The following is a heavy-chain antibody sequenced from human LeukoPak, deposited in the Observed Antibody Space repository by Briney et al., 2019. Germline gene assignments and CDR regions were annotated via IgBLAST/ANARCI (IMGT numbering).Heavy chain of an antibody. CDR1: GYTFTSYA. J-gene: IGHJ5*02. D-gene: IGHD3-10*01. CDR3: AREGGVRGVIISSWFDP. V-gene: IGHV7-4-1*02. Sequence: ASVKVSCKASGYTFTSYAMNWVRQAPGQGLEWMGWINTNTGNPTYAQGFTGRFVFSLDTSVSTAYLQISSLKAEDIAVYYCAREGGVRGVIISSWFDPWGQGTLVTVSS. CDR2: INTNTGNP.